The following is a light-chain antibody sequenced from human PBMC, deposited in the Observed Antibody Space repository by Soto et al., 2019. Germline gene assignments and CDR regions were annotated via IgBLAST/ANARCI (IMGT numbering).Light chain of an antibody. V-gene: IGKV3-20*01. Sequence: EIVLTQSPGTLSLSPGERATLSCRASQSVSSNYLAWYQQKPGQAPRVLIYGASSRATGIPDRFSGSGSGTDFTLTISRLEPEDFAVYYCQQYGSSPGWTFGQGTKVDIK. CDR2: GAS. CDR1: QSVSSNY. J-gene: IGKJ1*01. CDR3: QQYGSSPGWT.